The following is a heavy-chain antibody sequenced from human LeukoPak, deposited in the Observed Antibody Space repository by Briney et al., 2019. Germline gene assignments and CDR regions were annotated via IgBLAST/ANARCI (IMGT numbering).Heavy chain of an antibody. D-gene: IGHD6-13*01. CDR3: ATDSRALAAAGTLGFDY. CDR1: GYTLTELS. V-gene: IGHV1-24*01. J-gene: IGHJ4*02. CDR2: FDPEDGET. Sequence: ASVKVSCTVSGYTLTELSMHWVRQAPGKGLEWMGGFDPEDGETIYAQKFQGRVTMTEDTSTDTAYMELSSLRSEDTAVYYCATDSRALAAAGTLGFDYWGQGTLVTVSS.